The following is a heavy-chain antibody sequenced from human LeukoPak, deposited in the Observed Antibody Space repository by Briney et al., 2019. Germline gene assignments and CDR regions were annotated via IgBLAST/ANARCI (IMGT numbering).Heavy chain of an antibody. D-gene: IGHD3-10*01. CDR3: ARAHGSGSYPRYFDY. Sequence: PGGSLRLSCAASGFTFSSYWVSWVRQAPGKGLEWVANIKQDGSEKYYVDSVKGRFTISRDNAKNSLYLQMNSLRAEDTAVYYCARAHGSGSYPRYFDYWGQGTLVTVSS. CDR2: IKQDGSEK. V-gene: IGHV3-7*01. J-gene: IGHJ4*02. CDR1: GFTFSSYW.